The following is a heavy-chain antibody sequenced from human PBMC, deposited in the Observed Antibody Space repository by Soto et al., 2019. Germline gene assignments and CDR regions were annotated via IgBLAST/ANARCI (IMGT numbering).Heavy chain of an antibody. Sequence: GGSLGLSCAASGFTFSDYYMSWIRQAPGKGLEWVSYISSSGSTICYADSVKGRFTISRDNAKNSLYLQMNSLRAEDTAVYYCASSLYSYGSYYFDYWGQGTLVTVSS. J-gene: IGHJ4*02. V-gene: IGHV3-11*01. CDR1: GFTFSDYY. D-gene: IGHD5-18*01. CDR3: ASSLYSYGSYYFDY. CDR2: ISSSGSTI.